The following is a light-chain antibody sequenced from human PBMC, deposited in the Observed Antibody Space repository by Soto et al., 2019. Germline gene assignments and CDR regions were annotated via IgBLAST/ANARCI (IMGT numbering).Light chain of an antibody. V-gene: IGKV1-5*03. J-gene: IGKJ1*01. CDR1: QSISTW. CDR3: QQYNTYS. CDR2: KAS. Sequence: DIQMNQSPSTLSASVGDRVTIICRASQSISTWLAWYQQKPGKPPKLLIYKASSLESGVPSRFSGSGSGTEFTLTISSLQPDDFATYYCQQYNTYSFGQGTKVDIK.